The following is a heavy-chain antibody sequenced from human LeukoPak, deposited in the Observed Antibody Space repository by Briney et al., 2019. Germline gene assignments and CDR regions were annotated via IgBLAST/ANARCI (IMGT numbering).Heavy chain of an antibody. Sequence: GESLRISCQGSGYSFISYWIGWVRQMPGKGLDWMGIIYPDDSDARYNPSFQGQVTMSVDTSMDTAYLQWSSLKASDTAIYYCARMTTVTRTFDYWGQGTPVTVSS. CDR1: GYSFISYW. CDR3: ARMTTVTRTFDY. J-gene: IGHJ4*02. CDR2: IYPDDSDA. V-gene: IGHV5-51*01. D-gene: IGHD4-17*01.